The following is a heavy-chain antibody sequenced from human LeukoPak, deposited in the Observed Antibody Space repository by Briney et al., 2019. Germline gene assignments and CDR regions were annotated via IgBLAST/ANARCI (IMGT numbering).Heavy chain of an antibody. CDR2: ISYDGSNK. D-gene: IGHD3-22*01. Sequence: GGSLRLSCAASGFTFSSYWMSWVRQAPGKGLEWVAVISYDGSNKYYADSVKGRFTISRDNAKNSLYLQMNSLRAEDTALYYCAKDIGPGDSSGYTDYWGQGTLVTVSS. V-gene: IGHV3-30*18. CDR3: AKDIGPGDSSGYTDY. J-gene: IGHJ4*02. CDR1: GFTFSSYW.